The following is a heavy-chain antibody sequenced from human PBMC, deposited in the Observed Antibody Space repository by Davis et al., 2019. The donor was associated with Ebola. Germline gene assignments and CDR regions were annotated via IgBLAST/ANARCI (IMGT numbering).Heavy chain of an antibody. CDR1: GFTFSIYS. J-gene: IGHJ6*04. CDR3: ARDLCSSSNCSPFDYYYAMDV. CDR2: ISRSSSAT. Sequence: PGGSLRLSCAASGFTFSIYSMNWVRQAPGKGLEWVSYISRSSSATYYADSVRGRFSISRDNAKKSLYLQMNSLRDGDTAVYYCARDLCSSSNCSPFDYYYAMDVWGKGTTVTVSS. D-gene: IGHD2-2*01. V-gene: IGHV3-48*02.